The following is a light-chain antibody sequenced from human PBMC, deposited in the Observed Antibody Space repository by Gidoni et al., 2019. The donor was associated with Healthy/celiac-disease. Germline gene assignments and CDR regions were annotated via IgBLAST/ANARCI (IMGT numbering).Light chain of an antibody. CDR3: QAWDSSTALYV. J-gene: IGLJ1*01. CDR1: KLGDKY. V-gene: IGLV3-1*01. CDR2: QDS. Sequence: RAASITCSGDKLGDKYACWYQQKPGQSPVLVIYQDSKWPSGIPERFSGSNSGNTATLTISGTQAMDEADYYCQAWDSSTALYVFGTGTKVTVL.